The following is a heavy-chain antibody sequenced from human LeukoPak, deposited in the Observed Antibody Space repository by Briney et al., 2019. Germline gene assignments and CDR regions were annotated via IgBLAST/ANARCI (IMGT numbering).Heavy chain of an antibody. CDR1: GFTFSTYN. Sequence: PGGSLRLSCAASGFTFSTYNMNWLRQAPAKGLEWVSFISSGSEIIYYADSVKGRFTVSRDNAKNSLYLQMNSLRDEDTAVYYCARNTAGIGDYLGQGTLVTVSS. J-gene: IGHJ4*02. D-gene: IGHD1-26*01. V-gene: IGHV3-48*02. CDR2: ISSGSEII. CDR3: ARNTAGIGDY.